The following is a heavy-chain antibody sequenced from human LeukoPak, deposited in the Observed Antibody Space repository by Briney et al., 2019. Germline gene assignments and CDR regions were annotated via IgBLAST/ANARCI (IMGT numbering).Heavy chain of an antibody. Sequence: ASVKVSCKASGYTFGTHWMHWVRQAPGQGLEWMAIINPSGDVRSYAQKFQGRVTMTRDMSTRTLYMELSSLRSEDTAFYYCARVGDYSPRGWFDPWGQGTLVTVSS. CDR3: ARVGDYSPRGWFDP. V-gene: IGHV1-46*01. J-gene: IGHJ5*02. CDR1: GYTFGTHW. CDR2: INPSGDVR. D-gene: IGHD4-11*01.